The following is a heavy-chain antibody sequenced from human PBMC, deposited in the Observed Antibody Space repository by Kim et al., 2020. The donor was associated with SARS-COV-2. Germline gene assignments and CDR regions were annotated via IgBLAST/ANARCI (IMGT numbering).Heavy chain of an antibody. V-gene: IGHV3-48*02. CDR3: ARDQNPYSYGSGGWFDP. Sequence: GGSLRLSCAASGFTFSSYSMNWVRQAPGKGLEWVSYISSSSSTIYYADSVKGRFTISRDNAKNSLYLQMNSLRDEDTAVYYCARDQNPYSYGSGGWFDPWGQGTLVTVSS. CDR1: GFTFSSYS. D-gene: IGHD5-18*01. CDR2: ISSSSSTI. J-gene: IGHJ5*02.